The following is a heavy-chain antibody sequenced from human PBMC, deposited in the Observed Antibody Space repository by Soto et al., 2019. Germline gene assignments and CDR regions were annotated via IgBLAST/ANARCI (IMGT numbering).Heavy chain of an antibody. CDR2: INHSGST. Sequence: QVQLQQWGAGLLKPSETLSLTCAVYGGSFSGYYWSWIRQPPGKGLEWIGEINHSGSTNYNPSLKSRVTISVDTSKNQFSLKLSSVTAADTAVYYCARELNDYGGRNAFDIWGQGTMVTVSS. D-gene: IGHD4-17*01. V-gene: IGHV4-34*01. J-gene: IGHJ3*02. CDR3: ARELNDYGGRNAFDI. CDR1: GGSFSGYY.